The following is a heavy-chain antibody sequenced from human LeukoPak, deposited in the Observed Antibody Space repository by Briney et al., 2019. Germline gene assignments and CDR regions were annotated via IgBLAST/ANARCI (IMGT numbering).Heavy chain of an antibody. D-gene: IGHD2-2*02. CDR3: ARRGYCSSTSCYTTLGPDY. Sequence: GESLKISCKGSGYSFTSYWIGWVRQMPGKGLEWMGIIYPGDSDTRYSPSFQSQVTISADKSISTAYLQWSSLKASDTAMYYCARRGYCSSTSCYTTLGPDYWGQGTLVTVSS. CDR2: IYPGDSDT. V-gene: IGHV5-51*01. CDR1: GYSFTSYW. J-gene: IGHJ4*02.